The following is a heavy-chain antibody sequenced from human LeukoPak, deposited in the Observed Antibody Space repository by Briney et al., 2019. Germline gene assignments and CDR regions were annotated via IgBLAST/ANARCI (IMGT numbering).Heavy chain of an antibody. CDR2: IGTAGDT. J-gene: IGHJ4*02. V-gene: IGHV3-13*04. CDR3: AKDRIYADGLWDFDY. D-gene: IGHD3-10*01. Sequence: GGSLRLSCVASGFTFRSYDMHWVRQATGKGLEWVSAIGTAGDTFYPGSVKGRFTISRENAKNSLYLQMNSLRADDTAVYYCAKDRIYADGLWDFDYWGQGTLVTVSS. CDR1: GFTFRSYD.